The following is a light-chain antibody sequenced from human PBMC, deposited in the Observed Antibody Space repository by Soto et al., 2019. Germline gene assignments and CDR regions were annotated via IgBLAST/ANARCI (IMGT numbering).Light chain of an antibody. CDR3: SSYTITSTYV. CDR1: SSDVGGYNY. J-gene: IGLJ1*01. Sequence: QSALAQPASVSGSPGQSITISCTGTSSDVGGYNYVSWYQQHPGKAPKLMIYEVSDRPSGVSNRFSGSKSGNTASLTISGLQAEDEADYSCSSYTITSTYVFGTGTKVTV. CDR2: EVS. V-gene: IGLV2-14*01.